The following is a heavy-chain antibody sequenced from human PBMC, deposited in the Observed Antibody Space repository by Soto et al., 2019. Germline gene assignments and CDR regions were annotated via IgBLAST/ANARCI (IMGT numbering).Heavy chain of an antibody. CDR1: GYTFTSYC. Sequence: QVQLVQSGAEVKKPGASVKVSCKASGYTFTSYCISWVLQAPGQGLEWMCWISAYNGNTNYAQKLKGRVTMTTDTSKRPAYMELSSLRSEDTAVYYCARAGTYYDIETGYQMGDYWGKGTLVAVAA. CDR3: ARAGTYYDIETGYQMGDY. CDR2: ISAYNGNT. V-gene: IGHV1-18*04. D-gene: IGHD3-9*01. J-gene: IGHJ4*02.